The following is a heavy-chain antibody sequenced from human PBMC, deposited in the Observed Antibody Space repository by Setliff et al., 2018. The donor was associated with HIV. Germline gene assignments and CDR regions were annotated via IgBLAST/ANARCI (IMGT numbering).Heavy chain of an antibody. Sequence: SETLSLTCSASGGSIRSDGYYWNWIRQHPEKGLEWIGYIYNNGSTYYNPSLESRLMMSIDPSKNQFSLNLRSVTVADTAVYYCARGRYYREISDSLFDFWGQGTQVTVSS. CDR2: IYNNGST. V-gene: IGHV4-31*03. D-gene: IGHD3-16*01. CDR1: GGSIRSDGYY. J-gene: IGHJ4*02. CDR3: ARGRYYREISDSLFDF.